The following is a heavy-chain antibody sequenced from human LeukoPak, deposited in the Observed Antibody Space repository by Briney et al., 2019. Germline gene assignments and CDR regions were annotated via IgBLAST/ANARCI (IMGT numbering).Heavy chain of an antibody. CDR1: GGTFSSYA. CDR2: IIPIFGTA. D-gene: IGHD2-8*01. Sequence: SVKVFCKASGGTFSSYAISWVRQAPGQGLEWMGGIIPIFGTANYAQKFQGRVTITTDESTSTAYMELSSLGSEDTAVYYCASGYCTNGVCYPVDYWGQGTLVTVSS. J-gene: IGHJ4*02. CDR3: ASGYCTNGVCYPVDY. V-gene: IGHV1-69*05.